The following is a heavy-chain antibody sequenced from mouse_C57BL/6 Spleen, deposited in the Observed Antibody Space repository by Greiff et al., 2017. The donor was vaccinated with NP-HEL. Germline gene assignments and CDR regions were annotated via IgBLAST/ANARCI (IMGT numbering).Heavy chain of an antibody. CDR2: ISYDGSN. V-gene: IGHV3-6*01. CDR3: ARERDYYGSSGLDY. J-gene: IGHJ2*01. Sequence: VQLKESGPGLVKPSPSLSLSCSATGYSITSGYYWNWIRQFPGNKLEWMGYISYDGSNNYNPSLKNRISITRDTSKNQFFLQLNSLTTEDTATYYCARERDYYGSSGLDYWGQGTTLTVSS. CDR1: GYSITSGYY. D-gene: IGHD1-1*01.